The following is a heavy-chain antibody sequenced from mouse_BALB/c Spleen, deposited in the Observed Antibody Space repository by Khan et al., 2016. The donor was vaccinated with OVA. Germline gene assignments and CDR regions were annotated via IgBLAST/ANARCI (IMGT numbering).Heavy chain of an antibody. J-gene: IGHJ2*01. V-gene: IGHV3-2*02. Sequence: EVELQESGAGLVQPSQSLSLTCAATGFSFTSYYACFGIRQFPGNKLGLVDYISCSGSTNYTHSLKSRISITRDKSKNPFFLQLNSVSSEDTATNYCARSIMANWGQGTTLTVSS. CDR1: GFSFTSYYA. CDR2: ISCSGST. CDR3: ARSIMAN.